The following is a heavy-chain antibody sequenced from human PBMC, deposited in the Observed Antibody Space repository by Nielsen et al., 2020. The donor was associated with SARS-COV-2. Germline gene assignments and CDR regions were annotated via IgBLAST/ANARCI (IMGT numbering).Heavy chain of an antibody. CDR2: MNWNGVST. Sequence: GGSLRLSCAASGFTVDDYGLSWVRQAPGKGLEWVCGMNWNGVSTRYGDSVKGRFSISRDNAQNSLYLQMNSLGADDTALYYCARGDQWDLPSYFEDWGQGTLITVSS. CDR1: GFTVDDYG. D-gene: IGHD1-26*01. CDR3: ARGDQWDLPSYFED. J-gene: IGHJ4*02. V-gene: IGHV3-20*04.